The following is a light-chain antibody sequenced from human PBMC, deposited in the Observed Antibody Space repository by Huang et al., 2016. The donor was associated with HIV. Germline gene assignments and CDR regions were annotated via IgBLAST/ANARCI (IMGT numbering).Light chain of an antibody. J-gene: IGKJ2*01. CDR1: QSVTNN. CDR2: SAS. V-gene: IGKV3-15*01. CDR3: QQYSNWPYT. Sequence: EIMMTQSPATLSVSPGETATLSCGASQSVTNNLAWYQQKPGRAPRLLSYSASTRATGVPARFSGSGSGTEFALNISSLQSEDFAVYYCQQYSNWPYTFGQGAKLEIK.